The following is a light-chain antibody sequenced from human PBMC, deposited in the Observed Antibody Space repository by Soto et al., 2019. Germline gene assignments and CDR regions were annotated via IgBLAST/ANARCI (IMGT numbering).Light chain of an antibody. V-gene: IGKV4-1*01. CDR3: QHYESTPPT. J-gene: IGKJ2*01. CDR1: QSVLYSSNNKNY. Sequence: DIVMTQSPDSLAVSLGERATINCKSSQSVLYSSNNKNYLAWYQQGPGQPPKLLIYWASTRESGVPDRFSGSGSGTDFTLTITSLQAEDVAVYYCQHYESTPPTFGQGTKLEIK. CDR2: WAS.